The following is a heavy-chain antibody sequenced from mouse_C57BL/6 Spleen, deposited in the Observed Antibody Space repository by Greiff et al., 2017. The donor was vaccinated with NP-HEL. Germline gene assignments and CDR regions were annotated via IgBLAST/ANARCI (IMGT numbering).Heavy chain of an antibody. CDR2: IDPETGGT. CDR1: GYTFTDYE. V-gene: IGHV1-15*01. Sequence: QVQLQQSGAELVRPGASVTLSCKASGYTFTDYEMHWVKQTPVHGLEWIGAIDPETGGTAYNQKFKGKAILTADKSSSTAYMELRSLTSEDSAVYYCTRRNRTGAWFAYWGQGTLVTVSA. CDR3: TRRNRTGAWFAY. J-gene: IGHJ3*01. D-gene: IGHD5-2*01.